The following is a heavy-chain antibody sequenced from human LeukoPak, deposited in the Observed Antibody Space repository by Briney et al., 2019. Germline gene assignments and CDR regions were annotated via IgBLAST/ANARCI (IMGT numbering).Heavy chain of an antibody. J-gene: IGHJ4*02. CDR1: GGSITSYY. V-gene: IGHV4-59*08. D-gene: IGHD4-17*01. CDR3: ASLTTVTQGYFDS. Sequence: PSQTLSLTCTVSGGSITSYYWRWIRQPPRTGLEWMGYIYYSGSTNYNPSLKSRLNISVDASKNQFTLKLSCVTATDTAVYYCASLTTVTQGYFDSWGQGTLVTVSS. CDR2: IYYSGST.